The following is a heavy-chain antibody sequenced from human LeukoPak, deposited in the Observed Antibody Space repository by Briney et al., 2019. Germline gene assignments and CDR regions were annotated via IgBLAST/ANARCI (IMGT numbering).Heavy chain of an antibody. CDR2: INPNSGGT. V-gene: IGHV1-2*02. CDR1: GYTFTGYY. CDR3: ARVYYYASGRLDS. D-gene: IGHD3-10*01. Sequence: GASVKVFCKASGYTFTGYYIHWVRQAPGQGLEWMGWINPNSGGTNYAQKFQGRVTMTRDTSISTAYMELSRLRSDDTAVFYCARVYYYASGRLDSWGQGTLITVSS. J-gene: IGHJ4*02.